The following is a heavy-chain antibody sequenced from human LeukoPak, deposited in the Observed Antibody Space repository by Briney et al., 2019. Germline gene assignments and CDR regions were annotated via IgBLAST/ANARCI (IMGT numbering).Heavy chain of an antibody. V-gene: IGHV3-66*01. J-gene: IGHJ3*02. Sequence: GGALRLSCAASGFTVSSNYMSWVRQAPGKGLEWVSIIYSGDSTYYADSVKGRFTISRDNSKNTLYLQMNSLRAEDTAVYYCARDISSGYYDAFDIWGQGTMVTVSS. CDR2: IYSGDST. CDR3: ARDISSGYYDAFDI. D-gene: IGHD3-22*01. CDR1: GFTVSSNY.